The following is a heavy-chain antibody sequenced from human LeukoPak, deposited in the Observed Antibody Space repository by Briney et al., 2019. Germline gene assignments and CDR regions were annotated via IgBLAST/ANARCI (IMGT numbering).Heavy chain of an antibody. Sequence: GGSLRLSCAASGFTVSRNYMSWVRQAPGKGLEWVSVIYSGGYTYYADSVKGRFTISRDNAKNSLYLQMNSLRAEDTAVYYCARDSTTMVRGAPGDYWGQGTLVTVSS. V-gene: IGHV3-53*01. D-gene: IGHD3-10*01. CDR2: IYSGGYT. CDR1: GFTVSRNY. J-gene: IGHJ4*02. CDR3: ARDSTTMVRGAPGDY.